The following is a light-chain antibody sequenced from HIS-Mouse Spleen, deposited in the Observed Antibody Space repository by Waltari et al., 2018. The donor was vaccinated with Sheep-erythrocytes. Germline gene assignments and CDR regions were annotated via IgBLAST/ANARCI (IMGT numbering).Light chain of an antibody. V-gene: IGLV2-14*01. Sequence: QSALTQPASVSGSPGQSITISCTGTSSDVGGYNYVSWYQQHPGKAPKLMIYEVSNRPSGVSNRSSGSKSGNPASLTISELQAEDEADYYCSSYTSSSTQVFGGGTKLTVL. CDR3: SSYTSSSTQV. J-gene: IGLJ2*01. CDR1: SSDVGGYNY. CDR2: EVS.